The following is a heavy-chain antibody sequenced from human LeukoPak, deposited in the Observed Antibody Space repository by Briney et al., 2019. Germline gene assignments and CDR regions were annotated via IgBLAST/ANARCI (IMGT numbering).Heavy chain of an antibody. D-gene: IGHD6-13*01. V-gene: IGHV3-23*01. Sequence: GGSLRLSCAASGFTFSSYGMSWVRQAPGKGLEWVSAISGSGGSTYYADSVKGRFTISRDNSKNTLYLQMNSLRAEDTAAYYCAKDGNRGIAAARGDYWGQGTLVTVSS. CDR1: GFTFSSYG. J-gene: IGHJ4*02. CDR3: AKDGNRGIAAARGDY. CDR2: ISGSGGST.